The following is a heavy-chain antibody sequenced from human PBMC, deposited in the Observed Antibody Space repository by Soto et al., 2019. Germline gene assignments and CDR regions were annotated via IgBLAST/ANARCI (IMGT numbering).Heavy chain of an antibody. CDR1: GDSISSHY. J-gene: IGHJ4*02. Sequence: ASETLSLTCTVSGDSISSHYWSWIRQTPGKGLEWIGYIFYTGSTNYNPSLTSRVTISVDTSKNQFSLRLSSVTSADTAVYYCARSSTAKAFFDSWGQGTLVTVSS. V-gene: IGHV4-59*11. CDR3: ARSSTAKAFFDS. D-gene: IGHD2-15*01. CDR2: IFYTGST.